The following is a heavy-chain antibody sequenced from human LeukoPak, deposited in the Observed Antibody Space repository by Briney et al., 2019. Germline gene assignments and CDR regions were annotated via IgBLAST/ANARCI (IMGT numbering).Heavy chain of an antibody. J-gene: IGHJ3*02. V-gene: IGHV3-7*01. CDR3: ARDRAYSSFDI. CDR1: GFTFRRSW. D-gene: IGHD2-15*01. CDR2: IKEDGSAK. Sequence: GGSLRLSCAASGFTFRRSWMAWVRQAPGEGLQGVANIKEDGSAKNHVYSVKGRFTISRDNAKHSVYLQMNSLRAEDTAVYYCARDRAYSSFDIWGQGTMVAVSS.